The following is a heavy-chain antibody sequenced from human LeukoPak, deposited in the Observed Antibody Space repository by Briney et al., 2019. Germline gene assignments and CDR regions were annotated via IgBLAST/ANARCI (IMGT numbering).Heavy chain of an antibody. J-gene: IGHJ6*02. CDR1: GYTFTSYY. CDR3: ARDQTTGADYYYCGMDV. D-gene: IGHD1-14*01. CDR2: INPSGGST. V-gene: IGHV1-46*01. Sequence: GASVKVSCKASGYTFTSYYMHWVRQAPGQGLEWMGTINPSGGSTSYAQKFQGRVTMTRDTSTSTVYMELSSLRSEDTAVYYCARDQTTGADYYYCGMDVWGQGTTVTVSS.